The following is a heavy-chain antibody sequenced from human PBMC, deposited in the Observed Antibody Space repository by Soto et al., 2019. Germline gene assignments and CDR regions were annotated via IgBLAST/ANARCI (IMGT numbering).Heavy chain of an antibody. Sequence: PGGSLRLSCAASGFTFSSYAMSWVRQAPGKGLEWVSAISGSGGSTYYADSVKGWFTISRDNSKNTLYLQMNSLRAEDTAVYYCAKDLEQPGVYSYWGQGTLVTVSS. CDR3: AKDLEQPGVYSY. CDR1: GFTFSSYA. CDR2: ISGSGGST. D-gene: IGHD4-4*01. V-gene: IGHV3-23*01. J-gene: IGHJ4*02.